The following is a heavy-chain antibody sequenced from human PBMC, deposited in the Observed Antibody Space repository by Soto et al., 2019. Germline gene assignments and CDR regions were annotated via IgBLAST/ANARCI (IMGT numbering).Heavy chain of an antibody. CDR1: GYTFTSYA. CDR3: ARDLAAFWSGSPALFH. V-gene: IGHV1-3*01. Sequence: GASVKVSCKASGYTFTSYAMHWVRQAPGQRLEWMGWINAGNGNTKYSQKFQGRVTITRDTSASTAYMELSSLRSEDTAVYYCARDLAAFWSGSPALFHWGQGTLVTVSS. J-gene: IGHJ4*02. D-gene: IGHD3-3*01. CDR2: INAGNGNT.